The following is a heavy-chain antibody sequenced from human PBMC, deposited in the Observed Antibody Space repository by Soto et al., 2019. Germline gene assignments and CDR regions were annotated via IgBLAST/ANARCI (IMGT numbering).Heavy chain of an antibody. J-gene: IGHJ6*02. D-gene: IGHD6-13*01. Sequence: PGESLKISCKGSGYSFTSYWIGWVRQMPGKGLEWMGIIYPGDSDTRYSPSFQGQVTISADKSISTAYLQWSSLKTSDTAIYYCARTAAAGKYYYGVDVWGQGTTVTVSS. CDR3: ARTAAAGKYYYGVDV. V-gene: IGHV5-51*01. CDR2: IYPGDSDT. CDR1: GYSFTSYW.